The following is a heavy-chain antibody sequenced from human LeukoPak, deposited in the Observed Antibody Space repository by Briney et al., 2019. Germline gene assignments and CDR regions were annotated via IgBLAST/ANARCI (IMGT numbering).Heavy chain of an antibody. J-gene: IGHJ4*02. CDR1: GGSISSYY. V-gene: IGHV4-59*01. Sequence: PSEALSLTCSVSGGSISSYYWSCIRQPLGKRLEWIGYIYYSGSTNYNPSLKSRVTISVDTSKNDFSLKLSSVTAADTAVYFCARGASVADYWGQGTLVTVSS. CDR2: IYYSGST. CDR3: ARGASVADY.